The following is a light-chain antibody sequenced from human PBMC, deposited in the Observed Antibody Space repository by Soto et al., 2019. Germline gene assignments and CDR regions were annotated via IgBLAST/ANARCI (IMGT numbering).Light chain of an antibody. CDR1: SSNIGAGYD. J-gene: IGLJ3*02. V-gene: IGLV1-40*01. CDR3: QSYDSSVSGWV. Sequence: QSVLTQPPSVSGAPGQRVTISCTGSSSNIGAGYDGHWYQQLPGTAPKLLIYRNNNRPSGVPDRFSGSKSGTSASLAITGLQAEDEADYYCQSYDSSVSGWVFGGGTKLTVL. CDR2: RNN.